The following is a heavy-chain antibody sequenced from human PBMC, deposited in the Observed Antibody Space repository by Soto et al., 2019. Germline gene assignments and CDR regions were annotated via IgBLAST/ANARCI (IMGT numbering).Heavy chain of an antibody. CDR1: GFTFSSYG. CDR2: ISYDGSNK. Sequence: QVQLVESGGGVVQPGRSLRLSCAASGFTFSSYGMHWVRQAPGKGLEWVAVISYDGSNKYYADSVKGRFTISRDNSKNTLYLQMTGLRAEYTAVYYCARAEFLDWFYDYWGQGTLVTVSS. D-gene: IGHD3-3*01. J-gene: IGHJ4*02. V-gene: IGHV3-30*03. CDR3: ARAEFLDWFYDY.